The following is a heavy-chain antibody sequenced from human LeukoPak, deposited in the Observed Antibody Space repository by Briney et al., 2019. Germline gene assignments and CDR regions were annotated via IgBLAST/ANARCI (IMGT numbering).Heavy chain of an antibody. D-gene: IGHD3-3*01. V-gene: IGHV1-2*02. J-gene: IGHJ4*02. CDR3: ARPTHSVLEDFDY. CDR1: GYTFTGYY. CDR2: INPNSGGT. Sequence: ASVKVSCKASGYTFTGYYMHWVRQPPGQGLEWMGWINPNSGGTNYAQKFQGRVTMARDTSISTAYMELSRLRSDDTAVYYCARPTHSVLEDFDYWGQGTLVTVSS.